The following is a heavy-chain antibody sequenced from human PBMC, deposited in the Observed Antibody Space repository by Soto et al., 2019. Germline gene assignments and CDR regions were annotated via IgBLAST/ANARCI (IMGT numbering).Heavy chain of an antibody. J-gene: IGHJ5*01. CDR3: ARVVLRTFES. CDR1: GGSIRSGGNS. CDR2: IYYSGST. Sequence: QVQLQASGPGLVKPSQTLSINCTFSGGSIRSGGNSWSWIRQHSGKGLEWIGYIYYSGSTYYNPSLKSRLTISLDTSKTQFSLKMSSLTAADTAVYDCARVVLRTFESWGQGTLVSVS. V-gene: IGHV4-31*03. D-gene: IGHD3-10*01.